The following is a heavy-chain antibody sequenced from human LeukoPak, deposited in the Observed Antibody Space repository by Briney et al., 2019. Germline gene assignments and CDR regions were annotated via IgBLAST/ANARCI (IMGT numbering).Heavy chain of an antibody. CDR2: ISGSGGAT. D-gene: IGHD3-10*01. V-gene: IGHV3-23*01. CDR3: ARGGVDYYGSGTYYLMYYFDY. Sequence: HTGGTLRPSCAASGFTFNTYGMSWVRQAPGKGLEWVSGISGSGGATYYADSVKGRFTISRDDPHNTLYLQMNSLRAEDTAVYFCARGGVDYYGSGTYYLMYYFDYWGQGALVTVSS. J-gene: IGHJ4*02. CDR1: GFTFNTYG.